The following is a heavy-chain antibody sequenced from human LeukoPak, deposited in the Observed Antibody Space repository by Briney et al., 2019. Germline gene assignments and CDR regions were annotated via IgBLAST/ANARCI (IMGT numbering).Heavy chain of an antibody. CDR2: SGTSGDT. D-gene: IGHD4-23*01. V-gene: IGHV3-23*01. CDR3: AKKTPGNHPFDC. J-gene: IGHJ4*02. CDR1: GFTFSSYA. Sequence: PGGSLRLSCAASGFTFSSYAMNWVRQAPGKGLEWVSSSGTSGDTYYGDSVKGRFPISRDNAKNTLYLQMSSLRVEDTAVYYCAKKTPGNHPFDCWGQGILVTVSS.